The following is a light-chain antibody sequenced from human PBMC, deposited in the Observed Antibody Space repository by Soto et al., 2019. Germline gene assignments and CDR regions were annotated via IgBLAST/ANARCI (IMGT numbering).Light chain of an antibody. Sequence: QSALTQPRSVSGSPGQSVTISCTGTSSDVGGYKYVSWYQQHPGKAPKLMIYDVSERPSGVPDRFSGSKSGNTASLTISGLHAEDEDDYYCCSYAGSPYVFGTGTKVTVL. V-gene: IGLV2-11*01. J-gene: IGLJ1*01. CDR1: SSDVGGYKY. CDR3: CSYAGSPYV. CDR2: DVS.